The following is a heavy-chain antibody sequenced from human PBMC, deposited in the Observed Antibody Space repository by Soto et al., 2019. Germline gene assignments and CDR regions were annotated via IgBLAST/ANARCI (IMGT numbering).Heavy chain of an antibody. V-gene: IGHV4-34*01. CDR3: ARGPATY. CDR2: INHRGST. Sequence: SETLSLTCAVYGGSLIGFDWSWIRQPPGKGLEWIGEINHRGSTNYNPSLGTRVTISVGPSNNQFSLKLTSVTAADTAVYYCARGPATYWGQGTQVTVSS. J-gene: IGHJ4*02. CDR1: GGSLIGFD.